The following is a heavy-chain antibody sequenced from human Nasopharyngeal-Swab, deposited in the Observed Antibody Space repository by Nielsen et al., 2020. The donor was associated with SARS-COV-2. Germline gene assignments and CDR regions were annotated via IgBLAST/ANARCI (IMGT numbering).Heavy chain of an antibody. Sequence: SETLSLTCTVSGGSISSSSYYWGWIRQPPGKGLEWIGSIYYSGSTYYNPSLKSRVTISVDTSKNQFSLKLSSVTAADTAVYYCARLSYGYDSPYYYYGMDVWGQGTTVTVSS. J-gene: IGHJ6*02. CDR1: GGSISSSSYY. CDR2: IYYSGST. CDR3: ARLSYGYDSPYYYYGMDV. V-gene: IGHV4-39*01. D-gene: IGHD3-3*01.